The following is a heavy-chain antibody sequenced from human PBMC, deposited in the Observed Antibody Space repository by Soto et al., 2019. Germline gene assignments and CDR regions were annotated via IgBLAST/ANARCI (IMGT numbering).Heavy chain of an antibody. CDR3: AKNIWFGERAPDY. V-gene: IGHV3-23*01. D-gene: IGHD3-10*01. CDR2: ISGSVGST. Sequence: HPGGSLRLSCAASGFTFSSYAMSWVRQAPGKGLEWVSAISGSVGSTYYADSVKGRFTISRDNSKNTLYLQMSSLRAEDTAVYYCAKNIWFGERAPDYWGQGTLVTVSS. CDR1: GFTFSSYA. J-gene: IGHJ4*02.